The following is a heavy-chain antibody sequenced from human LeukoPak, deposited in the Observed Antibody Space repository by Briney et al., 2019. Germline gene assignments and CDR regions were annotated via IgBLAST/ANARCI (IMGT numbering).Heavy chain of an antibody. CDR2: IYYSGST. Sequence: SETLSLTCTVSGGSLSSYYWSWIRQPPGKGLEWIGYIYYSGSTNYNPSLKSRVTISVDTSKNQFSLKLSSVSAADTAVYYCARLSIAARPGYFDYWGQGTLVTVSS. V-gene: IGHV4-59*01. D-gene: IGHD6-6*01. CDR1: GGSLSSYY. CDR3: ARLSIAARPGYFDY. J-gene: IGHJ4*02.